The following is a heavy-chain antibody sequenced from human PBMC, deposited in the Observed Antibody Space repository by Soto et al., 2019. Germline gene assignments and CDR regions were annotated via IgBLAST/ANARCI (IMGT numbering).Heavy chain of an antibody. Sequence: GGSLRLSCAASGFTFSDYYMSWIRQAPGKGLEWVANIKHDGSETYYADSVKGRFTISRDNAKNSLFLQMNTLRTEDTAVYYCARDFATHCSGSTCYPYAYWGQGALVTVSS. J-gene: IGHJ4*02. D-gene: IGHD2-15*01. CDR3: ARDFATHCSGSTCYPYAY. CDR2: IKHDGSET. CDR1: GFTFSDYY. V-gene: IGHV3-7*03.